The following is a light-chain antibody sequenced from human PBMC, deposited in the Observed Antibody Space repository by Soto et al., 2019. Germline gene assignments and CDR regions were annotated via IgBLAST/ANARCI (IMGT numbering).Light chain of an antibody. V-gene: IGKV1-17*01. J-gene: IGKJ1*01. CDR3: LQYNRYPRT. CDR1: QGVSND. CDR2: TAS. Sequence: SQMTPPTSSHSASVRDRITIRCRASQGVSNDLAWYQQKPGKAPKGLIYTASSLHSGVPSRFSGSGSGTDFTLTISSLQPEDFATYYCLQYNRYPRTFGQGTKVDLK.